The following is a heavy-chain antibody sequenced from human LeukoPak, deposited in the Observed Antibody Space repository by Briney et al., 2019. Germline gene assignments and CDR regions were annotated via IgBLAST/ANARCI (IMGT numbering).Heavy chain of an antibody. D-gene: IGHD3-16*01. CDR1: GYSITSGYY. Sequence: KPSETLSLTCTVSGYSITSGYYWGRIRQPPGKGLEWIGSIYHSGSTYYNPSLKTRVTISVDTSKNQFSLQLSSVTAADTAVYYCAREPRWAGDLGGFDSWGQGPLVTVSS. CDR3: AREPRWAGDLGGFDS. V-gene: IGHV4-38-2*02. CDR2: IYHSGST. J-gene: IGHJ4*02.